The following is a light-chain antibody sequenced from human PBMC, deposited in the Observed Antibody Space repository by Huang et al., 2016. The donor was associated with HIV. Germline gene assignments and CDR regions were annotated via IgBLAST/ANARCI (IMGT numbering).Light chain of an antibody. J-gene: IGKJ2*01. V-gene: IGKV1-5*03. CDR2: EAS. CDR3: QQCYTSPYT. Sequence: DIQMTQSPSTLSASVGDRVTITCRASQSIGTWLAWYRQNPGKAPKLLISEASSLQSGVPSRFSGSGSGIQFTLTIRTLQPDDFATYYCQQCYTSPYTFGQGTKLEMK. CDR1: QSIGTW.